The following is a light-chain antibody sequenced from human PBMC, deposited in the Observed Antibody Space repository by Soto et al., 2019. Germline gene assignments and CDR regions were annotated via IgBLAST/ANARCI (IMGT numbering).Light chain of an antibody. V-gene: IGLV2-14*01. CDR3: SSYTRSSTLEV. J-gene: IGLJ2*01. CDR2: DVS. CDR1: SSDGGGYNY. Sequence: QSVLTQPASVSGSPGQSITISCTGTSSDGGGYNYVSWYQRHPGKAPKLMIYDVSNRPSGVSNRFSGSKSGNTASLTISGLQAEDEADYYCSSYTRSSTLEVFGGGSKLTVL.